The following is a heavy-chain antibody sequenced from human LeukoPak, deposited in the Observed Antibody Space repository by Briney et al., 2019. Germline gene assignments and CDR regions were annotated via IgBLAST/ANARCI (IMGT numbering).Heavy chain of an antibody. CDR2: ISSSGSTI. CDR1: GFTFSSYE. V-gene: IGHV3-48*03. Sequence: GGSLRLSCAASGFTFSSYEMNWVRQAPGKGLEWVSYISSSGSTIYYADSVKGRFTISRDNAKNSLYLQMNSLRAEDTAVYYCAREKTGTWVFSYYHGMDVWGQGTTVTVSS. CDR3: AREKTGTWVFSYYHGMDV. D-gene: IGHD1-7*01. J-gene: IGHJ6*02.